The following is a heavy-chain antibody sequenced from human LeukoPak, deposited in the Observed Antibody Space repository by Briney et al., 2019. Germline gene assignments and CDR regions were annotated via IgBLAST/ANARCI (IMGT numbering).Heavy chain of an antibody. CDR3: ARLDCSGGSCYPNDNYYYYYGMDV. CDR1: GYSFTSYW. V-gene: IGHV5-10-1*01. D-gene: IGHD2-15*01. Sequence: GESLRISCKGSGYSFTSYWISWVRQMPGKGLEWMGRIDPSDSYTNYSPSFRGHVTISADKSISTAYLQWSSLKASDTAMYYCARLDCSGGSCYPNDNYYYYYGMDVWGQGTTVTVSS. CDR2: IDPSDSYT. J-gene: IGHJ6*02.